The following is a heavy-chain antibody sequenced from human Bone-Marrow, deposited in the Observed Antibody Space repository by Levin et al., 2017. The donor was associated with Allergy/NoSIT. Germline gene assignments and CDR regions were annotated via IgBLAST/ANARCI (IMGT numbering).Heavy chain of an antibody. Sequence: SETLSLTCTVSGASISSNDYYWSWIRQPPGKGLEWIGYIYSSGNTHFNPSLKSRVTMSLDASKNQISLKLNSVTAADTAVYYCARDRDYYDSSGYDIVYYGMDVWGQGTTVTVSS. D-gene: IGHD3-22*01. CDR2: IYSSGNT. V-gene: IGHV4-30-4*01. CDR1: GASISSNDYY. CDR3: ARDRDYYDSSGYDIVYYGMDV. J-gene: IGHJ6*02.